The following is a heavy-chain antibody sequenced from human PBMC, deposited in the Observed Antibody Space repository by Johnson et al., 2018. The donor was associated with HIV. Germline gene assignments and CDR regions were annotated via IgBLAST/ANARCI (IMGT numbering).Heavy chain of an antibody. J-gene: IGHJ3*02. CDR3: ARDGYDTSGYYGAFEI. V-gene: IGHV3-7*01. CDR1: GFTFSSYA. CDR2: IKQDGSEK. D-gene: IGHD3-22*01. Sequence: VQLVESGGGLVQPGGSLRLSCAASGFTFSSYAMSWVRQAPGKGLEWVANIKQDGSEKYYVDSLKGRFTISRDNAKNSLYLQMNNLRAEDTAVYYCARDGYDTSGYYGAFEIWGQGTMVTVSS.